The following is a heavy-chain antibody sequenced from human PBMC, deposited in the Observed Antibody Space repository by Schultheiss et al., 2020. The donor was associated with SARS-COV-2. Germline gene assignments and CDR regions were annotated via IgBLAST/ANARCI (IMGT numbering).Heavy chain of an antibody. J-gene: IGHJ5*02. CDR1: GFTFSDYY. CDR3: ARWRRGYYGSGSFLDP. Sequence: GESLKISCAASGFTFSDYYMSWIRQAPGKGLEWVAFIRYDGSNKYYADSVKGRFTISRDNSKNTLYLQMNSLRAEDTAVYYCARWRRGYYGSGSFLDPWGQGTLVTVSS. V-gene: IGHV3-30*02. D-gene: IGHD3-10*01. CDR2: IRYDGSNK.